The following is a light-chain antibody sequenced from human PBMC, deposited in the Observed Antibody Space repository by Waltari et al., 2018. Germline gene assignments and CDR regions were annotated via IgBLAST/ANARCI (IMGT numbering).Light chain of an antibody. J-gene: IGLJ2*01. CDR3: AAWDDSLSAVV. CDR2: RND. V-gene: IGLV1-47*01. Sequence: QTVLTQPPSVSGTPGQMVTISCSGSSFNIGGNYFYWFQQFPGTAPKLLIYRNDGRPSGVPDRISGSKSGTSASLAISGLRSEDEAHYYCAAWDDSLSAVVFGGGTKLTVL. CDR1: SFNIGGNY.